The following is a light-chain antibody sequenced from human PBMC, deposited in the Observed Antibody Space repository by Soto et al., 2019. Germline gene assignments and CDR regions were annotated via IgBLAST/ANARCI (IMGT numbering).Light chain of an antibody. CDR3: QQYNSYSST. CDR2: KAS. V-gene: IGKV1-5*03. J-gene: IGKJ1*01. CDR1: QSISSW. Sequence: DIQMTQSPSTLSASVGDRVTITCRASQSISSWLAWYQQKPGKAPKLLIYKASSLESGVPSRFSGSGSGTEFTLTISSLQPADFATYYWQQYNSYSSTFVQGTKVEIK.